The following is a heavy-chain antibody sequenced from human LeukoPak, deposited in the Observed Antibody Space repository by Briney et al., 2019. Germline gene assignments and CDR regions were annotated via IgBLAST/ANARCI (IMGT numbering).Heavy chain of an antibody. Sequence: PGGSLGLSCAASGFTVSSNYMSWVRQAPGKGLEWVSVIYSGGSTYYADSVKGRFTISRDNSKNTLYLQMNSLRAEDTAVYYCARDQWVMGSSSDVWGQGTTVTVSS. CDR1: GFTVSSNY. J-gene: IGHJ6*02. D-gene: IGHD6-13*01. CDR2: IYSGGST. CDR3: ARDQWVMGSSSDV. V-gene: IGHV3-66*01.